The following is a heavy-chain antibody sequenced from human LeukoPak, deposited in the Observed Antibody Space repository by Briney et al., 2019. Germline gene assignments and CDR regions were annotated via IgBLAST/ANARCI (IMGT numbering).Heavy chain of an antibody. J-gene: IGHJ4*02. D-gene: IGHD3-22*01. CDR3: ARHANPYYYDSSGYYGI. Sequence: SETLSLTCTVSGGSISSSSYYWGWIRQPPGKGLEWIGSIYYSGSTYYNPSLKSRVTISVDTSKNQFSLKLSSVTAADTAVYYCARHANPYYYDSSGYYGIWGQGTLVTVSS. CDR1: GGSISSSSYY. V-gene: IGHV4-39*01. CDR2: IYYSGST.